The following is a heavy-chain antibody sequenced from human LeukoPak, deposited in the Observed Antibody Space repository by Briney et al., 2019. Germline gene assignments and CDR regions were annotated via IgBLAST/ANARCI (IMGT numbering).Heavy chain of an antibody. CDR3: ARDPNRDFWSGYSYNWFDP. Sequence: GGSLRLSCAASGFTFSTYAVHWVRQAPGKGLEWVAVISYDGSKRYYADSVKGRFTISRDNSKNAFLQMNSLRAEDTAVYYCARDPNRDFWSGYSYNWFDPWGQGTLVTVSS. CDR1: GFTFSTYA. D-gene: IGHD3-3*01. V-gene: IGHV3-30-3*01. CDR2: ISYDGSKR. J-gene: IGHJ5*02.